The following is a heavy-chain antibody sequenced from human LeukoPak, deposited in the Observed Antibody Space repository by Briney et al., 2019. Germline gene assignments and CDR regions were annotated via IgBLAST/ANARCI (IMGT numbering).Heavy chain of an antibody. D-gene: IGHD6-19*01. CDR2: ISSSSSYI. CDR1: GLTFSSYS. J-gene: IGHJ4*02. V-gene: IGHV3-21*01. CDR3: ARAYSSGWSLDY. Sequence: PGGSLRLSCAASGLTFSSYSMNWVRQAPGKGLEWVSSISSSSSYIYYADSVKGRFTISRDNAKNSLYLQMNSLRAEDTAVYYCARAYSSGWSLDYWGQGTLVTVSS.